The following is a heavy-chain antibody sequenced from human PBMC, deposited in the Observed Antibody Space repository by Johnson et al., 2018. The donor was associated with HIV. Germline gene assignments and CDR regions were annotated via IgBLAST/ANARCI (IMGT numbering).Heavy chain of an antibody. CDR3: TSRYSSNWWGYAFDI. V-gene: IGHV3-73*01. D-gene: IGHD6-13*01. CDR1: GFTFSSYG. Sequence: VQLLESGGGVVQPGRSLRVSCAASGFTFSSYGMHWVRQAPGQGLEWVGRIRSKANSYATAYAASVKGRFTISRDDSKNTAYLQMNSLKTEDSAVYYCTSRYSSNWWGYAFDIWGQGAVVTVSS. J-gene: IGHJ3*02. CDR2: IRSKANSYAT.